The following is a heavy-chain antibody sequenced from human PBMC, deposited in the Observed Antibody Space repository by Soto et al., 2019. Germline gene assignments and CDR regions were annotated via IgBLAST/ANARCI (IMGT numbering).Heavy chain of an antibody. CDR1: GGSISSGSYY. CDR3: ARRGIVVIITGDAFDI. V-gene: IGHV4-39*01. CDR2: FYYSGST. Sequence: QLQLQESGPGLVKPSETLSLTCTVSGGSISSGSYYWGWIRQPPGKGLEWIGSFYYSGSTYSNPSLKSRVTISVDTSKNLFSLKLSSVTAADTAVYYCARRGIVVIITGDAFDIWGQGTMVTVSS. D-gene: IGHD3-22*01. J-gene: IGHJ3*02.